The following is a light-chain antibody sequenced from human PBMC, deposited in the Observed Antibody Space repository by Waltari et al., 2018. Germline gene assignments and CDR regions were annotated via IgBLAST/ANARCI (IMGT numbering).Light chain of an antibody. Sequence: QSVVTQPPSTSATPGQRVTISCSGSSSNIGSNVVVWYQQLPEPAPKLLIYDNNQRPSGVPARFSGSRSGTSASLAISGLQSDDEADYYCATWDDSLNGPVFGGGTKVTVL. V-gene: IGLV1-44*01. CDR2: DNN. CDR1: SSNIGSNV. J-gene: IGLJ2*01. CDR3: ATWDDSLNGPV.